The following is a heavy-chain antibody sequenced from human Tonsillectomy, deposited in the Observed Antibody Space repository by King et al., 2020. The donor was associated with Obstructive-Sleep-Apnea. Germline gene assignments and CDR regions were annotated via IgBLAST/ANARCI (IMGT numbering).Heavy chain of an antibody. J-gene: IGHJ3*02. CDR2: IYYSGST. V-gene: IGHV4-59*08. D-gene: IGHD3-22*01. CDR1: GGSISSYY. CDR3: ARIDYDLIGDAFDI. Sequence: QLQESGPGLVKPSETLSLTCTVSGGSISSYYWGWIRQPPGKGLEWIGYIYYSGSTNYNPPLKSRVTMSVDTSKNQLSLRLSSVTAADTAVYYCARIDYDLIGDAFDIWGQGTMVTVSS.